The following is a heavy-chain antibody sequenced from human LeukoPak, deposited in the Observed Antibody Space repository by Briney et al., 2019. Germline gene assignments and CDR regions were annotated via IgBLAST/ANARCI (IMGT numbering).Heavy chain of an antibody. D-gene: IGHD3-22*01. CDR3: AREMYYYDSSGYYY. CDR1: GFTFSSYS. V-gene: IGHV3-21*01. CDR2: ISSSSSYI. J-gene: IGHJ4*02. Sequence: PGGSLRLSCAASGFTFSSYSMNWVRQAPGKGLEWVSSISSSSSYIYYADSVKGRVTISRDNAKNSLYLQMNSLRAEDTAVYYCAREMYYYDSSGYYYWGQGTLVTVSS.